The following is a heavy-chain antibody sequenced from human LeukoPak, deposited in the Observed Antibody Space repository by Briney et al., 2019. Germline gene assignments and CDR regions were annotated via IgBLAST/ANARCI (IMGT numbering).Heavy chain of an antibody. D-gene: IGHD1-1*01. CDR3: ATKSGDY. V-gene: IGHV1-18*01. CDR2: ISPFNGNT. Sequence: GASVKVSCKASGYSFTTYGYSISWVRQAPGQGLEWMGWISPFNGNTKYAQKLQGRVTMTTDTSTSTVFMELRSLTSDDTALYYCATKSGDYWGQGTLVTVSS. J-gene: IGHJ4*02. CDR1: GYSFTTYGYS.